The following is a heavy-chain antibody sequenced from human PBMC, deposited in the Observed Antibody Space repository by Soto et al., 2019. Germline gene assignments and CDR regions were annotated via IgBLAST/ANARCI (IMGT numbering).Heavy chain of an antibody. D-gene: IGHD3-10*01. Sequence: XXTLSLPFTVSGGSISSNWWCWILQPPGKGLEWIGYIYYSETTYYNPSLKSRVTMSVDTSKNQFSLKLTNVTVVDTAVYYCGRREFQGPIDYWGQGTLVTVSS. CDR3: GRREFQGPIDY. CDR2: IYYSETT. V-gene: IGHV4-59*04. CDR1: GGSISSNW. J-gene: IGHJ4*02.